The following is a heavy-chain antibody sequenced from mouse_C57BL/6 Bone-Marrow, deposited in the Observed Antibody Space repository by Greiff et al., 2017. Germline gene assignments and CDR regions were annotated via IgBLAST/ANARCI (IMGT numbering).Heavy chain of an antibody. V-gene: IGHV1-69*01. D-gene: IGHD1-1*01. CDR1: GYTFTSYW. J-gene: IGHJ1*03. Sequence: QVQLQQPGAELVMPGASVKLSCKASGYTFTSYWMHWVKQRPGQGLEWIGEIDPSDSYTNYNQKFKGKSTLTVDKSSSTAYMPLSSLTSEDSAVYYCAREDYYGSSWYFDVWGTGTTVTVSS. CDR3: AREDYYGSSWYFDV. CDR2: IDPSDSYT.